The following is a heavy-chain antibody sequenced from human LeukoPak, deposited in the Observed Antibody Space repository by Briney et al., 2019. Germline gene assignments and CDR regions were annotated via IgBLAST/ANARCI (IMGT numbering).Heavy chain of an antibody. V-gene: IGHV1-8*01. Sequence: ASVKVSCKASGYTFTSFDMNWVRQATGQGLEWMGWMNPNSGNTGYAQKFQGRVTMTRNTSISTAYMELSSLRSEDTAVYYCAKAKSSGWYYFDYWGQGTLVTVSS. CDR2: MNPNSGNT. CDR1: GYTFTSFD. CDR3: AKAKSSGWYYFDY. J-gene: IGHJ4*02. D-gene: IGHD6-19*01.